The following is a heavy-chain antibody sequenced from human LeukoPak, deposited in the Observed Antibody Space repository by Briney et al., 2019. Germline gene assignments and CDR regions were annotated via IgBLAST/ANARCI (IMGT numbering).Heavy chain of an antibody. CDR3: ARGRGSGHKENWFDP. V-gene: IGHV1-8*01. CDR1: GYAFTTYD. Sequence: ASVKVSCKASGYAFTTYDINWVRQATGQGLEWMGWMNPNSGNTGYTQKFQGRVTMTRNTSISTAYMELSSLRSEDTAVYYCARGRGSGHKENWFDPWGQGTLVTVPS. D-gene: IGHD6-19*01. CDR2: MNPNSGNT. J-gene: IGHJ5*02.